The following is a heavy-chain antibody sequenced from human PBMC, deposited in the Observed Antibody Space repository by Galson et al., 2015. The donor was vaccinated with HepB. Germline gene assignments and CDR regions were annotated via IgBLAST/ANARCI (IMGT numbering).Heavy chain of an antibody. V-gene: IGHV1-24*01. J-gene: IGHJ6*02. D-gene: IGHD2-2*01. CDR3: ATVYQLPAAIYYYYGMDV. Sequence: SVKVSCKVSGYTLTELSMHWVRQAPGKGLEWMGGFDPEDGETIYAQKFQGRVTMTEDTSTDTAYMELSSLRSEDTAVYYCATVYQLPAAIYYYYGMDVWGQGTTVTVSS. CDR1: GYTLTELS. CDR2: FDPEDGET.